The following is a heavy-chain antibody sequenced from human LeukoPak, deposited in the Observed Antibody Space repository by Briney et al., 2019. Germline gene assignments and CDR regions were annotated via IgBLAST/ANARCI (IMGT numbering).Heavy chain of an antibody. CDR3: ARVTILRYFDWFDP. V-gene: IGHV4-38-2*02. CDR1: GYSISSGYY. D-gene: IGHD3-9*01. Sequence: PSETLSLTCTVSGYSISSGYYWGWIRQPPGKGLEWIGSIYHSGRTFYNPSLKSRVTISVDTSKNQFSLKLTSVTAADTAVYYCARVTILRYFDWFDPWGQGTLVTVSS. CDR2: IYHSGRT. J-gene: IGHJ5*02.